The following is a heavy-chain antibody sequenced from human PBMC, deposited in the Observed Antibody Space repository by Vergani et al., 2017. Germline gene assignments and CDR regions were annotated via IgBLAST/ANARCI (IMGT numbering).Heavy chain of an antibody. CDR2: ISSSGSTI. CDR3: TKTPDFDWLLPDY. Sequence: EVQLVESGGGLVKPGGSLRLSCAASGFTFSSYSMNWVRQAPGKGLEWVSYISSSGSTIYYADSVKGRFTISRDNSKNTLYLQMNSLRAEDTAMYYCTKTPDFDWLLPDYWGQGTLVTVSS. CDR1: GFTFSSYS. J-gene: IGHJ4*02. D-gene: IGHD3-9*01. V-gene: IGHV3-21*05.